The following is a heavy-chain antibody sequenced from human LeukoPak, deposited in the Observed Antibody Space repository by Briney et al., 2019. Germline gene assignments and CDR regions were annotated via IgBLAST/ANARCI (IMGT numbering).Heavy chain of an antibody. CDR2: IRGSGGST. CDR1: GFTFSSYA. Sequence: GGSLRLSCAASGFTFSSYAMIWVRQAPGKGLEWVSAIRGSGGSTYYADSVKDRFTISRDNSKNTLYLQMNSLRAEDTAVYYCARLVSGNYFDYWGQGTLVTVSS. D-gene: IGHD3-9*01. V-gene: IGHV3-23*01. CDR3: ARLVSGNYFDY. J-gene: IGHJ4*02.